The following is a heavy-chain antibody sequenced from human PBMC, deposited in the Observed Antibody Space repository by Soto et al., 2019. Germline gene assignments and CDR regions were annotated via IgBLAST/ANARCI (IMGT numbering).Heavy chain of an antibody. Sequence: PSETLSLTCAAYGGSFIGYYWSWIRQPPGKGLEWIGEINHSGSTNYNPSLKSRVTISVDTSKNQFSLKLSSVTAADTAVYYCARVQLGYCSSTSCYAEDYYYYGMDVWGQGTTVTVSS. V-gene: IGHV4-34*01. J-gene: IGHJ6*02. CDR1: GGSFIGYY. CDR3: ARVQLGYCSSTSCYAEDYYYYGMDV. D-gene: IGHD2-2*01. CDR2: INHSGST.